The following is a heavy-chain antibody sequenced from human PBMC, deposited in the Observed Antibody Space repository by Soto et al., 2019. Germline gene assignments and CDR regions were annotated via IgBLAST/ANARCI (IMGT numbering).Heavy chain of an antibody. CDR2: ISRSGGSP. Sequence: EVQLLESGGGLVQPGGSLRLSCSASGFPFSNYAMSWVRQAPGKGLEWVSAISRSGGSPYYADSVRGRFTVSRDNSKHTLYLQMNSLRAEDTAVYYCARRLDYDILTGTIYYWGQGTLVTVSS. V-gene: IGHV3-23*01. CDR1: GFPFSNYA. D-gene: IGHD3-9*01. J-gene: IGHJ4*02. CDR3: ARRLDYDILTGTIYY.